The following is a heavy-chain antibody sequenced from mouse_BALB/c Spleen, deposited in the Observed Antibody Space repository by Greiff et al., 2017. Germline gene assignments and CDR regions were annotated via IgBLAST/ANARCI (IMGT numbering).Heavy chain of an antibody. D-gene: IGHD1-1*01. J-gene: IGHJ4*01. V-gene: IGHV1-80*01. CDR2: IYPGDGDT. CDR1: GYAFSSYW. Sequence: VQLQESGAELVRPGSSVKISCKASGYAFSSYWMNWVKQRPGQGLEWIGQIYPGDGDTNYNGKFKGKATLTADKSSSTAYMQLSSLTSEDSAVYVCARWGLYGSSYGYAMDYWGQGTSVTVSS. CDR3: ARWGLYGSSYGYAMDY.